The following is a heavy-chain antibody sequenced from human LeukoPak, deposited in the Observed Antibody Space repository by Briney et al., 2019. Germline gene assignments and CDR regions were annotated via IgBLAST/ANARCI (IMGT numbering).Heavy chain of an antibody. CDR3: ARGGLTGTAAYYMHV. CDR2: ITHTGST. J-gene: IGHJ6*03. D-gene: IGHD1-20*01. CDR1: GESFSGYY. Sequence: PSETLSLTCAVYGESFSGYYWSWIRQPPGKGLEWIGDITHTGSTNYNPSLKSRVAISVDTTKNQLSLKLSSVTAADTAVYYCARGGLTGTAAYYMHVWGKGTTVTVS. V-gene: IGHV4-34*01.